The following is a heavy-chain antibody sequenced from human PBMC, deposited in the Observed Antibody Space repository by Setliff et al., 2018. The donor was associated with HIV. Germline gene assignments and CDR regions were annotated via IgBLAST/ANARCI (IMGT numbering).Heavy chain of an antibody. CDR2: ISGSGDDT. J-gene: IGHJ6*03. Sequence: GGSLRLSCAVSGFAFGNYAMSWVRQAPGKGLEWVASISGSGDDTYYADSVKGRFTVSRDNSKNTLFLQMKSLRTEDTAVYYCARVDFWSGHAFYMDVWGKGTTVTVSS. CDR3: ARVDFWSGHAFYMDV. D-gene: IGHD3-3*01. CDR1: GFAFGNYA. V-gene: IGHV3-23*01.